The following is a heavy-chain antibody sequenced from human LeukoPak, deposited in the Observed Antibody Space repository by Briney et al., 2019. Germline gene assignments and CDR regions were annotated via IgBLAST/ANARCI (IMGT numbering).Heavy chain of an antibody. CDR1: GYTFTGYY. V-gene: IGHV1-2*04. CDR3: ARDRSGGSLGLD. Sequence: ASVKVSCKASGYTFTGYYIHWVRQAPGQGLEWMGWITPNSGGTNYAQKFQGWVTMTRDTSISTAYMELSRLRSDDTAVYYCARDRSGGSLGLDWGQGTLVTVSS. D-gene: IGHD1-26*01. CDR2: ITPNSGGT. J-gene: IGHJ4*02.